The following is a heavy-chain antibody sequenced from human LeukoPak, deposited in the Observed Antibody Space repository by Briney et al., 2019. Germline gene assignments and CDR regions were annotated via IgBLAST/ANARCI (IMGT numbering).Heavy chain of an antibody. CDR2: IYYSGIT. D-gene: IGHD3-3*01. CDR1: GGSISTNSYY. Sequence: SETLSLTCTVSGGSISTNSYYWGWIRQPPGKGLEWIGNIYYSGITYYNPSLKSRVTISVDTSKNRFSLNLTSVTATDTAVYYCARHATTYDFWSGPPDYWGQGTLVTVSS. CDR3: ARHATTYDFWSGPPDY. V-gene: IGHV4-39*01. J-gene: IGHJ4*02.